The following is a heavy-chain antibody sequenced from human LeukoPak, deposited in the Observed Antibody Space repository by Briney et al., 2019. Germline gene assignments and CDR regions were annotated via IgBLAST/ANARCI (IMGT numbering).Heavy chain of an antibody. CDR2: INHSGST. D-gene: IGHD7-27*01. Sequence: SETLSLTCAVYGGSFSGYYWSWIRQPPGKGLEWIGEINHSGSTNYNPSLKSRVTISVDTSKNQFSLKLSSVTAADTAVYYCAGGRKTGDRLFDYWGQGTLVTVSS. J-gene: IGHJ4*02. CDR1: GGSFSGYY. CDR3: AGGRKTGDRLFDY. V-gene: IGHV4-34*01.